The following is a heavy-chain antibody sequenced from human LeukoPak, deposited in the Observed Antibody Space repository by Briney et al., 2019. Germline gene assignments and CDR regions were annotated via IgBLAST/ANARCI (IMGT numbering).Heavy chain of an antibody. J-gene: IGHJ3*02. CDR3: ARGPIFMVRGVDDAFDI. CDR1: GYIFTSYD. V-gene: IGHV1-8*01. Sequence: ASVKVSCKASGYIFTSYDINWVRQATGQGLEWMVWMNPNSGDTGYAQKFQGRVTMTRNTSISTAYMELSSLRSEDTAVYYCARGPIFMVRGVDDAFDIWGQGTMVTVPS. D-gene: IGHD3-10*01. CDR2: MNPNSGDT.